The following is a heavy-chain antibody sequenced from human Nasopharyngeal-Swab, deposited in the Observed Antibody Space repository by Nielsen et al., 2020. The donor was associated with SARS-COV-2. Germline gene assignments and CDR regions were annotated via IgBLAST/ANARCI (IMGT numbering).Heavy chain of an antibody. J-gene: IGHJ3*02. V-gene: IGHV5-10-1*01. CDR2: IDPSDSYT. CDR3: AKTGTARDAFDI. D-gene: IGHD1-7*01. Sequence: GESLKISCKASGYSFTKYWIGWVRQMPGKGLEWMGRIDPSDSYTNYSPSFQGHVTISADKSISTAYLQWSSLKASDTAMYYCAKTGTARDAFDIWGRGTMVTVSS. CDR1: GYSFTKYW.